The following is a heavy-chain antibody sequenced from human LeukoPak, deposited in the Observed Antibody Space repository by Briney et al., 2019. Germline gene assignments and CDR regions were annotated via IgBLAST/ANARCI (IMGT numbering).Heavy chain of an antibody. D-gene: IGHD3-22*01. CDR2: ISSSGSTI. Sequence: GGSLRLSCAASGFTFSDYYMSWIRQAPGKGLEWVSYISSSGSTIYYADSVKGRFTISRDNAKNSLYLQMNSLRAEDAAVYYCARDYYDSSGYYYFDYWGQGTLVTVSS. J-gene: IGHJ4*02. CDR3: ARDYYDSSGYYYFDY. CDR1: GFTFSDYY. V-gene: IGHV3-11*04.